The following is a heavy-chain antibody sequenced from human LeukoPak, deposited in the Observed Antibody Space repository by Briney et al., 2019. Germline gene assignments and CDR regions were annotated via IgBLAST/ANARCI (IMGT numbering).Heavy chain of an antibody. CDR3: ARGDHYDILTGYQTPSHLSDY. CDR2: INPNSGGT. D-gene: IGHD3-9*01. CDR1: GYTFTAYY. V-gene: IGHV1-2*02. J-gene: IGHJ4*02. Sequence: ASVKVSCKASGYTFTAYYVHWVRQAPGQGLEWMGWINPNSGGTNYAQKFQGRVTMTRDTSISTAYMELSRLRSDDTAVYYCARGDHYDILTGYQTPSHLSDYWGQGTPVTVSS.